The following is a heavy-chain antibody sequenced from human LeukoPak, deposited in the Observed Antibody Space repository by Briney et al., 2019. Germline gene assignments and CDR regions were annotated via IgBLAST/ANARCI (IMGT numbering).Heavy chain of an antibody. J-gene: IGHJ5*02. CDR3: ARDFTRQWLVNGNWFDP. CDR2: VNPSGGST. D-gene: IGHD6-19*01. CDR1: GYTFTSYY. V-gene: IGHV1-46*01. Sequence: ASVKVSCEASGYTFTSYYMHWVRQAPGQGLEWMGIVNPSGGSTSYAQKFQGRVTMTRDTSTSTVYMELSSLRSEDTAVYYCARDFTRQWLVNGNWFDPWGQGTLVTVSS.